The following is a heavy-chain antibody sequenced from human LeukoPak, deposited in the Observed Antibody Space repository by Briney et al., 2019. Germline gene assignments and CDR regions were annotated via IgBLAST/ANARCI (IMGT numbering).Heavy chain of an antibody. D-gene: IGHD3-10*01. J-gene: IGHJ3*02. Sequence: PGGSLRLSCVASGFTFSTYVMHWVRQAPGKGLEWVAVILSDGRKKYDAESVKGRFTISRDNSKNTLYLQMNSLRAEETAVYYCVRTALQYLDSGSYSLDTFDIWGQGTMVTVSS. CDR2: ILSDGRKK. CDR1: GFTFSTYV. V-gene: IGHV3-30*03. CDR3: VRTALQYLDSGSYSLDTFDI.